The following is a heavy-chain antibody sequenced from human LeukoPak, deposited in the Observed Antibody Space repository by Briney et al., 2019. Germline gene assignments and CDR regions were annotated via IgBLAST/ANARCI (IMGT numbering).Heavy chain of an antibody. D-gene: IGHD3-22*01. Sequence: GGSLRLSCAASGFTFSSYGMHWVRQAPGKGLEWVAVIWYDGSNKYYADSVKGRFTISRDNSKNTLYLQMNSLRAEDTAVYYCARGDSSGYSFDYWGHGTLVTVSS. CDR3: ARGDSSGYSFDY. CDR1: GFTFSSYG. J-gene: IGHJ4*01. CDR2: IWYDGSNK. V-gene: IGHV3-33*01.